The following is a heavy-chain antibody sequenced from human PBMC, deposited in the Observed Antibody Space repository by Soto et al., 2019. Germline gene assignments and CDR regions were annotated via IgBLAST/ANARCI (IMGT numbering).Heavy chain of an antibody. CDR1: GFTFTRFS. CDR3: ARESEDLASNFDY. Sequence: LRLSCAASGFTFTRFSMNWVRQAPGKGLEWVSSISSTTNYIYYGDSMKGRFTISRDNAKNSLYLEMNSLRAEDTAVYYCARESEDLASNFDYWGQGTLVTVSS. J-gene: IGHJ4*02. CDR2: ISSTTNYI. V-gene: IGHV3-21*06.